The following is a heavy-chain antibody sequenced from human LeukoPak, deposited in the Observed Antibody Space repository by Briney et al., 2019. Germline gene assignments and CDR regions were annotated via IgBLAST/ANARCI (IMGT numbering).Heavy chain of an antibody. CDR2: MNPNSGNT. CDR3: ARSDYGDLDN. CDR1: GYTFTNYD. V-gene: IGHV1-8*01. D-gene: IGHD4-17*01. Sequence: GASVTVSCTASGYTFTNYDIHWVRQASGQGLEWMGWMNPNSGNTAYAQKFQGRVTMTRSTSITTAYMELSSLTSEDTAVYYCARSDYGDLDNWGQGTLVAVSS. J-gene: IGHJ4*02.